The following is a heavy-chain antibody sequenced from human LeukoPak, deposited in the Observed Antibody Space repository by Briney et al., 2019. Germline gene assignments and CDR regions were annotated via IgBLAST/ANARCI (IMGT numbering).Heavy chain of an antibody. Sequence: GGSLRLSCAASGFTFSSYAMSWVRQAPGKGLEWVSAISGSGGSTYYADSVKGRFTISRDSSKNTLYLQMNSLRAEDTAVYYCAKDYYGGNSGVKFDYWGQGTLVTVSS. J-gene: IGHJ4*02. CDR1: GFTFSSYA. CDR3: AKDYYGGNSGVKFDY. D-gene: IGHD4-17*01. V-gene: IGHV3-23*01. CDR2: ISGSGGST.